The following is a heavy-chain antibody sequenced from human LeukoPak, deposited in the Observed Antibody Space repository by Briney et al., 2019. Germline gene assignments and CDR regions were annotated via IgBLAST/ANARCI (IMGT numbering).Heavy chain of an antibody. V-gene: IGHV3-7*01. CDR3: ARDGKSSYYYDSSGYIAFDI. CDR1: KFTFSSYC. Sequence: GGSLRLSCAASKFTFSSYCMSWVRQAPGKGLEWVANIFQDGNDKYYVDSVKGRFTISRDNAKNSLYLQMNSLRAEDTAVYYCARDGKSSYYYDSSGYIAFDIWGQGTMVTVSS. CDR2: IFQDGNDK. D-gene: IGHD3-22*01. J-gene: IGHJ3*02.